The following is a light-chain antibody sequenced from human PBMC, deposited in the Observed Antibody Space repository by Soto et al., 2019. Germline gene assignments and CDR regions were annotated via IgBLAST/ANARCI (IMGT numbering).Light chain of an antibody. CDR2: DAS. Sequence: DIQMTQSPSSLSASVGDRVTITRQASQNINNHLNWYKQKPGRAPKLLIYDASNLEAGVPSRLRGSGSGTDFTFTISRLKPEDIATYYCQQYENLPTFGQGTRLEIK. CDR1: QNINNH. CDR3: QQYENLPT. V-gene: IGKV1-33*01. J-gene: IGKJ5*01.